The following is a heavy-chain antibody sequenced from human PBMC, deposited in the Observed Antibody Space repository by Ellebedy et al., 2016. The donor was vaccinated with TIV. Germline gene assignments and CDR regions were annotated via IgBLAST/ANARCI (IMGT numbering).Heavy chain of an antibody. V-gene: IGHV3-33*01. J-gene: IGHJ3*02. CDR1: GFTFRNYG. D-gene: IGHD2-21*02. Sequence: PGGSLRLSCAATGFTFRNYGMHWVRQAPGKGLEWVAIIWFDGINKYYADSVKGRFTISRDNSKNTLSLQMNSLRAEDTAVYYCASLDQNCGGDCSYALDIWGQGTMVTVSS. CDR3: ASLDQNCGGDCSYALDI. CDR2: IWFDGINK.